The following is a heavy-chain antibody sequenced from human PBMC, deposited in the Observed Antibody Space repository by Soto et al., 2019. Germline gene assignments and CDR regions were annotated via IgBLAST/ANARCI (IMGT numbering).Heavy chain of an antibody. CDR2: LYSGRTS. V-gene: IGHV3-53*02. J-gene: IGHJ4*02. D-gene: IGHD3-10*01. CDR1: GFSISSNY. CDR3: ARGHQVSTIRGVQGFDY. Sequence: EVQLVETGGGLIQPGGSLRLSCAASGFSISSNYMTWVRQAPGMGLEWVSLLYSGRTSYYADSVKGRFTISRDNSKNTLFLQMNRLKTEDTAVYYCARGHQVSTIRGVQGFDYWGQGTLVTVSS.